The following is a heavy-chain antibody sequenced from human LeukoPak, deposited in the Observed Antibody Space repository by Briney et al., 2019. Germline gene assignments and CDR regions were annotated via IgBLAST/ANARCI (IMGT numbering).Heavy chain of an antibody. CDR2: MYDSGRT. V-gene: IGHV4-39*07. CDR3: ATGRAVGAADAFDI. D-gene: IGHD1-26*01. CDR1: GGSNSSSSDF. J-gene: IGHJ3*02. Sequence: SETLSLTCTVSGGSNSSSSDFWGWIRQPPGKGLDWIGTMYDSGRTYCNSSLKSRVTISVDTSKNHFSLKLSSVTAADTAAYYCATGRAVGAADAFDIWGQGTMVTVSS.